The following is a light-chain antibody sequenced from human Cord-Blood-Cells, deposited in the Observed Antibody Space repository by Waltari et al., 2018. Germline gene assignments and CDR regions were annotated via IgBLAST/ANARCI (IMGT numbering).Light chain of an antibody. V-gene: IGLV2-14*01. CDR3: SSYTSSSYVV. CDR1: RSDVGGYNY. Sequence: QSALTQPASVSGSPGPSIPISCTGTRSDVGGYNYVPWYQQHPGKAPKLMIYDVSNRPSGVSNRFSGSKSGNTASLTISGLQAEDEADYYCSSYTSSSYVVFCGGTKLTVL. CDR2: DVS. J-gene: IGLJ2*01.